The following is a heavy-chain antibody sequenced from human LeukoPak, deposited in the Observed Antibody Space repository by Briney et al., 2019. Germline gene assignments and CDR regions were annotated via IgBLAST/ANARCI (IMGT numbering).Heavy chain of an antibody. CDR1: GYGFTGYF. J-gene: IGHJ6*02. CDR2: INPNSGDT. D-gene: IGHD3-10*01. Sequence: GASVKVSCKTSGYGFTGYFMHWVRQAPGQGLEWMGWINPNSGDTKYAQRFQGGVTMTRDTSINTAYMELRRLTSDDTAVYYCARVPSMIRGVVNYGMDVWGQGTTVTVSS. V-gene: IGHV1-2*02. CDR3: ARVPSMIRGVVNYGMDV.